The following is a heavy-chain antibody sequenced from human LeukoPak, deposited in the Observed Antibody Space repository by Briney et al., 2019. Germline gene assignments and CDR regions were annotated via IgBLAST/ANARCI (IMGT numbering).Heavy chain of an antibody. CDR1: GFTFSSYS. Sequence: GGSLRLSCAASGFTFSSYSMNWVRQAPGKGLEWVSSISSSSYIYYADSVKGRFTISRDNAKNSLYLQMNSLRAEDTAVYYCARGYSSSWYTFDYWGQGTLVTVSS. J-gene: IGHJ4*02. CDR3: ARGYSSSWYTFDY. V-gene: IGHV3-21*01. D-gene: IGHD6-13*01. CDR2: ISSSSYI.